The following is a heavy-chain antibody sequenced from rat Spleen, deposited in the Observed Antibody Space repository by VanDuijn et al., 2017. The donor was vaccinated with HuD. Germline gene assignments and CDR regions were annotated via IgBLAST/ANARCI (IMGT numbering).Heavy chain of an antibody. Sequence: QVQLKESGPGLVQASQTLSLTCSVSGFSLTSYHVSWVRQPSGKGLEWVGAIWRGGSTDYNSTLKSRLSISRDTSKNQVFLKMNSLQIVDTGTYYCVRHDYYFDYWGQGVMVTVSS. J-gene: IGHJ2*01. CDR3: VRHDYYFDY. D-gene: IGHD1-6*01. CDR2: IWRGGST. CDR1: GFSLTSYH. V-gene: IGHV2-61*01.